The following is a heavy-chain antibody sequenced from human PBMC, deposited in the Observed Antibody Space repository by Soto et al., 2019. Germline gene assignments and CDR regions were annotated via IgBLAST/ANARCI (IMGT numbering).Heavy chain of an antibody. CDR1: GYDFTTYG. Sequence: QVHLVPSGAEVKKPGASVKVSCKGSGYDFTTYGITWVRQSPGQGLEWMAWISAHNGNTDYAQKLQGRVTVTRDTSTSTAYMELRSLRYDDTAVYYCARGRYGDYWGQGALVTVSS. CDR3: ARGRYGDY. D-gene: IGHD1-1*01. V-gene: IGHV1-18*01. J-gene: IGHJ4*02. CDR2: ISAHNGNT.